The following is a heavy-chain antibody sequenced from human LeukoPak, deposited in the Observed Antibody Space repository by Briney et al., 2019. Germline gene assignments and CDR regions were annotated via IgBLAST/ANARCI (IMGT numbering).Heavy chain of an antibody. D-gene: IGHD3-3*01. CDR2: ISSSSSYI. V-gene: IGHV3-21*01. CDR3: ARDYDFVPGDGMDV. Sequence: GGSLRLSCAASGFTFSSYSKNWVRQAPGKGLEWVSSISSSSSYIYYADSVKGRFTISRDNAKNSLYLQMNSLRAEDTAVYYCARDYDFVPGDGMDVWGQGTTVTVSS. CDR1: GFTFSSYS. J-gene: IGHJ6*02.